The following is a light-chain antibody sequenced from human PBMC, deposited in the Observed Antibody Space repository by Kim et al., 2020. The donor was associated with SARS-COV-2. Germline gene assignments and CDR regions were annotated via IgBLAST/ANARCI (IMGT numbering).Light chain of an antibody. J-gene: IGLJ1*01. V-gene: IGLV3-19*01. CDR3: NSRDSSGGHFV. CDR2: GKN. Sequence: SSELTQDPAVSVALGQTVRITCQGDSLRSYYASWYQQKPGQAPVLVIYGKNNRPSGIPDRFSGSSSGNTASLTITGAQAEDDADYYCNSRDSSGGHFVFGAGPRVTFL. CDR1: SLRSYY.